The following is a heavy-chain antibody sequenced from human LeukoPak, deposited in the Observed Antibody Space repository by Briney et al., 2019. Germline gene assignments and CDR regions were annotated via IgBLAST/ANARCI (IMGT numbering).Heavy chain of an antibody. CDR2: IYHSEST. Sequence: YPSETLSLTCAVSGYSISSDNYWVWIRQPPGQGLEWTGGIYHSESTYYNPSLKSRVTMSVDTSKNQFSLKVSPVTAADTAVYYCARAPRDSSSSNYMRRFDYWGQGTLVTVSP. J-gene: IGHJ4*02. CDR1: GYSISSDNY. V-gene: IGHV4-38-2*01. D-gene: IGHD3-22*01. CDR3: ARAPRDSSSSNYMRRFDY.